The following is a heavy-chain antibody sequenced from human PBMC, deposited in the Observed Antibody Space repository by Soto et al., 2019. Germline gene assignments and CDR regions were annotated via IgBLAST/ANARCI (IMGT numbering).Heavy chain of an antibody. CDR2: IIPIFGTA. V-gene: IGHV1-69*13. CDR3: ARTVYGDYGGFGY. Sequence: GAPVKVSCKASGGTFSSYAISWVRQAPGQGLEWMGGIIPIFGTANYAQKFQGRVTITADESTSTAYMELSSLRSEDTAVYYCARTVYGDYGGFGYWGQGTLVTVSS. CDR1: GGTFSSYA. J-gene: IGHJ4*02. D-gene: IGHD4-17*01.